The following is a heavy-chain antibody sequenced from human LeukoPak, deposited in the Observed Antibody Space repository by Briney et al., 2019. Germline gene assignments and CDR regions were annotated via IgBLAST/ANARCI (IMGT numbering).Heavy chain of an antibody. V-gene: IGHV4-59*01. CDR3: ARSRQEYYYGMDV. CDR1: GASISGYY. Sequence: SETLSLTCSVSGASISGYYWSWIRQPPGKGLEWIGYIYYSGRTDYNPSLKSRVTISEDTSKNQFSLKLNSVTAVDTAMYYCARSRQEYYYGMDVWGQGTTVTVSS. J-gene: IGHJ6*02. CDR2: IYYSGRT.